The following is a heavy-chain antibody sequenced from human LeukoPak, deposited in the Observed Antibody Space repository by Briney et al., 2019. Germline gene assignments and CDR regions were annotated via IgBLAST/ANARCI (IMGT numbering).Heavy chain of an antibody. D-gene: IGHD5-24*01. CDR2: IHPGDSDT. CDR1: AYSFTSYW. CDR3: ATHPGGLQSGFDN. J-gene: IGHJ4*02. V-gene: IGHV5-51*01. Sequence: GESLKISCQGSAYSFTSYWFGWVRQMPGKGLEYMGIIHPGDSDTRYSPSFHGQVTISVDNSSSTAYLQWSRLKASDTAMYYCATHPGGLQSGFDNWGQGTLVTVSS.